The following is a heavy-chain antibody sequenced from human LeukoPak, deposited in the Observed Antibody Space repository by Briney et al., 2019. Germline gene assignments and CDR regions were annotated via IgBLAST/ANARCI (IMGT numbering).Heavy chain of an antibody. V-gene: IGHV1-69*05. J-gene: IGHJ6*03. CDR3: ARVGGIAAAGTPYYYYYYMDV. D-gene: IGHD6-13*01. Sequence: ASVKVSCKASGGTFSSYAIGWVRQAPGQGLEWMGGIIPIFGTANYAQKFQGRVTITTDESTSTAYMELSSLRSEDTAVYYCARVGGIAAAGTPYYYYYYMDVWGKGTTVTVSS. CDR1: GGTFSSYA. CDR2: IIPIFGTA.